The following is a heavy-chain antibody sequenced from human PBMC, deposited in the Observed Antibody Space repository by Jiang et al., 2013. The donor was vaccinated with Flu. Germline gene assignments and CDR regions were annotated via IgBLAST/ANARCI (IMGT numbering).Heavy chain of an antibody. D-gene: IGHD1-26*01. CDR3: ARASGSYYYYYGMDV. CDR2: IIPILGIA. Sequence: SGAEVKKPGSSVKVSCKASGGTFSSYAISWVRQAPGQGLEWMGRIIPILGIANYAQKFQGRVTITADKSTSTAYMELSSLRSEDTAVYYCARASGSYYYYYGMDVWGKRDHGHRLL. CDR1: GGTFSSYA. V-gene: IGHV1-69*04. J-gene: IGHJ6*04.